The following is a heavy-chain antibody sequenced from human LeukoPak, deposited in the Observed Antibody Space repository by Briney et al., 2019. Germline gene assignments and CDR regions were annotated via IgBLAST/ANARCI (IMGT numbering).Heavy chain of an antibody. V-gene: IGHV3-30*04. D-gene: IGHD1-1*01. J-gene: IGHJ2*01. CDR3: ARVVHGIDWYFDL. Sequence: GRSLRLSCAASGFTFSSYAMRWVRQAPGKGLEWVAVISYDGSNKYYADSVKGRFTISRDNSKNTLYLQMNSLRAEDTAVYYCARVVHGIDWYFDLWGRGTLVTVSS. CDR1: GFTFSSYA. CDR2: ISYDGSNK.